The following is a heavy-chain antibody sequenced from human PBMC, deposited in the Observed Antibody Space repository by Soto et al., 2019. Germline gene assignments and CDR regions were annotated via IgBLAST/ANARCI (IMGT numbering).Heavy chain of an antibody. D-gene: IGHD3-9*01. CDR3: AREYPGLTFDY. CDR1: TFSSYP. Sequence: TFSSYPISWVRQAPGQGLEWMGGIIPIFGTENYAQKFQGRVTITADESTSTAYMELSSLRSEDTAVYYCAREYPGLTFDYWGQGTLVTVSS. J-gene: IGHJ4*02. V-gene: IGHV1-69*01. CDR2: IIPIFGTE.